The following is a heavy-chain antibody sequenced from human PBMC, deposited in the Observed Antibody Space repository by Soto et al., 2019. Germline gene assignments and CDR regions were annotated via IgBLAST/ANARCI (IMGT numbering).Heavy chain of an antibody. CDR3: ARASSGGSVAFDY. CDR1: GGSISSGGYY. Sequence: QVQLQESGPGLVKPSQTLSLTCTVSGGSISSGGYYWSWIRQHPGKGLEWIGYIYYSGSTYYNPSLKSRVTISVDTSKNQFALKLSSVTAADTAVYDCARASSGGSVAFDYWGQGTLVTVSS. V-gene: IGHV4-31*03. J-gene: IGHJ4*02. CDR2: IYYSGST. D-gene: IGHD2-15*01.